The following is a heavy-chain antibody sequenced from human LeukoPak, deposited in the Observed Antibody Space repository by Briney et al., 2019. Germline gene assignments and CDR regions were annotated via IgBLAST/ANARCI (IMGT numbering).Heavy chain of an antibody. D-gene: IGHD1-14*01. Sequence: GGSLRLSCTASEFTFSDYVMSWVRQAPGKGLEWVGFIRSNTYGGATEYAGSVKGRFTISRDDSKSIAYLQMNSLKTEDTAVYYCTRGDRQSRTSVYYFDYWGQGTLVTVSS. CDR2: IRSNTYGGAT. CDR3: TRGDRQSRTSVYYFDY. J-gene: IGHJ4*02. V-gene: IGHV3-49*04. CDR1: EFTFSDYV.